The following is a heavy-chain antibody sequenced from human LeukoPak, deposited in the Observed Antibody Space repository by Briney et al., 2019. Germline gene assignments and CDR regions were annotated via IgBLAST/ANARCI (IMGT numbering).Heavy chain of an antibody. D-gene: IGHD6-19*01. V-gene: IGHV3-74*01. CDR1: GFTFSSYW. Sequence: GGSLRLSCAASGFTFSSYWMHWVRQAPGKGLVSVSRITSDGSSTAYADSVKGRFTISRDNAKNTLYLQMNSLRAEDTAVYYCARERRSSGWYDAFDMRGQGTMVTVSS. CDR3: ARERRSSGWYDAFDM. CDR2: ITSDGSST. J-gene: IGHJ3*02.